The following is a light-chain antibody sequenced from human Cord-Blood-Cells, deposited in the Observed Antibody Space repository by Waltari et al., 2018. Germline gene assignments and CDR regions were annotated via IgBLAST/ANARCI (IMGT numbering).Light chain of an antibody. CDR1: SSDVGGYNS. CDR2: DVS. V-gene: IGLV2-11*01. Sequence: QSALTQPRSVSGSPGQSVTISCTGTSSDVGGYNSVPWYQQHPGKAPKLMIYDVSKRPSGVPDRFSGSKSGNTASLTISGLQAEDEADYYCCSYAGSYPWVFGGGTKLTVL. J-gene: IGLJ3*02. CDR3: CSYAGSYPWV.